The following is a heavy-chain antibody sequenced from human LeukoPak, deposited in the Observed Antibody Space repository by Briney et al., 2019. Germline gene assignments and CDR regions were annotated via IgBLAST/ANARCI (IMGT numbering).Heavy chain of an antibody. CDR3: ARGCRVVPGVHNVGMTSYYNGMDV. Sequence: ASVTVSCKPSGYTFTSYYMHWVRQAPGQGLEWMGIINPSGGDTNYAQKFQGRVTTTRDPSTSTVYMEVVSLRPEDTAVYYCARGCRVVPGVHNVGMTSYYNGMDVWGQGTTVTASS. CDR2: INPSGGDT. V-gene: IGHV1-46*01. J-gene: IGHJ6*02. CDR1: GYTFTSYY. D-gene: IGHD2-2*01.